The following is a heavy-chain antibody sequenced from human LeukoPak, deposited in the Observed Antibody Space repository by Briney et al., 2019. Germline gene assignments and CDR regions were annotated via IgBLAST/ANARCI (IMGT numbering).Heavy chain of an antibody. D-gene: IGHD4-17*01. CDR3: ARDRQKATYGDYQDWFDP. CDR2: ISSSSYI. Sequence: GGSLRLSCAASGFTFSSYSMNWVRQAPGKGLEWVSSISSSSYIYYADSVKGRFTISRDNAKNSLYLQMNSLRAEDTAVYYCARDRQKATYGDYQDWFDPWGQGTLVTVSS. J-gene: IGHJ5*02. CDR1: GFTFSSYS. V-gene: IGHV3-21*01.